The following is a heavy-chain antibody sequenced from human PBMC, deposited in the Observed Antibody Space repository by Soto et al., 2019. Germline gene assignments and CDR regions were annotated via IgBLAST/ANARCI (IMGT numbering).Heavy chain of an antibody. CDR1: GYTFTGYY. J-gene: IGHJ4*02. Sequence: ASVKVSCKASGYTFTGYYMHWVRQAPGQGLEWMGWIDPNSGGTNYAQKFQGWVTMTRDTSISTAYMELSRLRSDDTAVYYCAREASDIAAAGPSLDYWGQGTLVTVSS. V-gene: IGHV1-2*04. CDR2: IDPNSGGT. CDR3: AREASDIAAAGPSLDY. D-gene: IGHD6-13*01.